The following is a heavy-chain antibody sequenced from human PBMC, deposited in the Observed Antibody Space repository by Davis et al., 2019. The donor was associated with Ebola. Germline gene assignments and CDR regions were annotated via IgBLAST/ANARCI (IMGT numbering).Heavy chain of an antibody. J-gene: IGHJ6*02. CDR1: GFTFSSYS. D-gene: IGHD6-19*01. V-gene: IGHV3-48*02. CDR2: ISSSSSTI. CDR3: ARHLKGIAVAGDYYYYYGMDV. Sequence: GESLKISCAASGFTFSSYSMNWVRQAPGKGLEWVSYISSSSSTIYYADSVKGRFTISRDNAKNSLYLQMSSLRDEDTAVYYCARHLKGIAVAGDYYYYYGMDVWGQGTTVTVSS.